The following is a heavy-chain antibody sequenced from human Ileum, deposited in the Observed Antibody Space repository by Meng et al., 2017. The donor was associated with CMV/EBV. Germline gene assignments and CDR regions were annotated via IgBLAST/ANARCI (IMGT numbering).Heavy chain of an antibody. V-gene: IGHV3-30*02. D-gene: IGHD3-16*01. J-gene: IGHJ4*02. Sequence: AGSLRLSCAASGCTFSTYGMHWVRQAPGKGLEWVAFIGYDGSNEYYVDSVKGRFTISRDNSKNILYLQMNSLRPEDTAMYYCAIWGRGGDHFMGRLDFWGQGTLVTVSS. CDR3: AIWGRGGDHFMGRLDF. CDR1: GCTFSTYG. CDR2: IGYDGSNE.